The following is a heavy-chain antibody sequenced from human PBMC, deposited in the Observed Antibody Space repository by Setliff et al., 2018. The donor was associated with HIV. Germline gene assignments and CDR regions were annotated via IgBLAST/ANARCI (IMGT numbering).Heavy chain of an antibody. CDR2: ISYSGST. CDR1: GGSISSYF. CDR3: ARQVGDDYGGYDLWDYYFDL. Sequence: KPSETLSLTCTISGGSISSYFWSWIRQPPGKGPEWIGYISYSGSTNYNPSPQSRVTISLDTSKNQFSLKLSSVTAADTAVYYCARQVGDDYGGYDLWDYYFDLWGQGTLVTVSS. V-gene: IGHV4-59*01. J-gene: IGHJ4*02. D-gene: IGHD4-17*01.